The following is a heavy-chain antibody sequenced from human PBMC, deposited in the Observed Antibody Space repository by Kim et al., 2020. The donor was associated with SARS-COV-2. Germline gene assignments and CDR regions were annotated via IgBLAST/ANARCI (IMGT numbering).Heavy chain of an antibody. D-gene: IGHD5-12*01. Sequence: GGSLRLSCAASGFTFSSYSMNWVRQAPGKGLEWVSSISSSSSYIYYADSVKGRFTISRDNAKNSLYLQMNSLRAEDTAVYYCVRAPGATIWGGSYWGQGTLVTVSS. V-gene: IGHV3-21*01. CDR3: VRAPGATIWGGSY. CDR1: GFTFSSYS. CDR2: ISSSSSYI. J-gene: IGHJ4*02.